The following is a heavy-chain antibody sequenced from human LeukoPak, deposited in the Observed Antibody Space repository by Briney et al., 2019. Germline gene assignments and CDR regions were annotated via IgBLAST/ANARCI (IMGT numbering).Heavy chain of an antibody. Sequence: SETLSLTCTVSGGSINSGSFYWSWIRQPPGKGLDWIGYISYSGSTNYNPSLKSRVTISVDTSKNQFSLKLTSVTAADTAVYYCARGVVAAPQTFDYWGQGTLVTVSS. CDR1: GGSINSGSFY. CDR2: ISYSGST. D-gene: IGHD2-15*01. V-gene: IGHV4-61*01. CDR3: ARGVVAAPQTFDY. J-gene: IGHJ4*02.